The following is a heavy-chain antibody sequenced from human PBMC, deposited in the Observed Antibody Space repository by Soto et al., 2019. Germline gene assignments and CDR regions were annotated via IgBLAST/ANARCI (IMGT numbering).Heavy chain of an antibody. D-gene: IGHD3-3*01. Sequence: GGSLRLSCAASGFTFSSYSMNWVRQAPGKGLEWVSSISSSSSYIYYADSVKGRFTISRDNAKNSLYLQMNSLRAEDTAVYYCARDTTYYDFWSGYYPPDYWGQGTLVTVSS. CDR2: ISSSSSYI. CDR3: ARDTTYYDFWSGYYPPDY. CDR1: GFTFSSYS. V-gene: IGHV3-21*01. J-gene: IGHJ4*02.